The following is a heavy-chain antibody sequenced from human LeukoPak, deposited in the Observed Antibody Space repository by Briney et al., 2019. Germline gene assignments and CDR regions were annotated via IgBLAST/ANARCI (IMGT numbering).Heavy chain of an antibody. V-gene: IGHV5-10-1*01. CDR1: GSSFTSYW. D-gene: IGHD2-2*01. CDR3: ARTCSSTSCYHDAFDI. CDR2: IDPSDSYT. Sequence: RTGASLEISCKGSGSSFTSYWISWVRPLPGKGLEWMGRIDPSDSYTNYSPSFQGHVTISADKSISTAYLQWSSLKASDTAMYYCARTCSSTSCYHDAFDIWGQGTMVTVSS. J-gene: IGHJ3*02.